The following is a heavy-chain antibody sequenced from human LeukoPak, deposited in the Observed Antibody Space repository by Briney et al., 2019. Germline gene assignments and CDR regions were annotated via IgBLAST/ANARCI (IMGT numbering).Heavy chain of an antibody. CDR3: ARDTHIYYYDSSGYLDI. D-gene: IGHD3-22*01. V-gene: IGHV1-8*03. CDR2: MNPNSGNT. CDR1: GYTFTSYD. Sequence: ASVKVSCKASGYTFTSYDISWVRQATGQGLEWVGWMNPNSGNTGYAQRFQGRVTITRNTSISTAYMELSSLRSEDTAVYYCARDTHIYYYDSSGYLDIWGQGTMVTVSS. J-gene: IGHJ3*02.